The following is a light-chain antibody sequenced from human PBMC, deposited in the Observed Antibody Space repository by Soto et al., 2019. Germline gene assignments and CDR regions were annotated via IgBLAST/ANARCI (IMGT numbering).Light chain of an antibody. CDR3: QQRNSYPIT. J-gene: IGKJ5*01. CDR2: TAS. CDR1: QGISSY. V-gene: IGKV1-9*01. Sequence: DIQLTRSPSFLSASVGERVTITCRASQGISSYLAWYQQKPGKAPNLLIHTASTLQSGVPSRFSGSGSGTEFTLTISSLQPEDFATYYCQQRNSYPITFGQGTRLEIK.